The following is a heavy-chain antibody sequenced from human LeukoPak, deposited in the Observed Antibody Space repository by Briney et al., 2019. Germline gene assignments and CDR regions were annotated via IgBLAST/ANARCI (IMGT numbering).Heavy chain of an antibody. CDR2: IYYGGST. CDR3: ARDRGIMITFGGVIAHDAFDI. CDR1: GGSISSYY. Sequence: SETLSLTCTVSGGSISSYYWSWIRQPPGKGLEWIGYIYYGGSTNYNPSLKSRVTISVDTSKNQFSLKLSSVTAADTAVYYCARDRGIMITFGGVIAHDAFDIWGQGTMVTVSS. J-gene: IGHJ3*02. V-gene: IGHV4-59*01. D-gene: IGHD3-16*02.